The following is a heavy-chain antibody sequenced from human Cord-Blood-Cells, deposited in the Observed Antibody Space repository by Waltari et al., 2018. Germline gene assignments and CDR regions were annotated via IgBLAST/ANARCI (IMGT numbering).Heavy chain of an antibody. J-gene: IGHJ4*02. V-gene: IGHV3-30*18. CDR1: GFTFSSYG. CDR2: ISYDGSNK. D-gene: IGHD3-3*01. CDR3: AKDFYDFWSALDY. Sequence: QVQLVESGGGVVQPGRSLRLSCAASGFTFSSYGIHWVRQAPGKGLEWVAVISYDGSNKYYADSVKGRFTISRDNSKNTLYLQMNSLRAEDTAVYYCAKDFYDFWSALDYWGQGTLVTVSS.